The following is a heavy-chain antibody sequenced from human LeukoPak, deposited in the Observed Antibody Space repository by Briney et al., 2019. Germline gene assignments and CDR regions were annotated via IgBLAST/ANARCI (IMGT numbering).Heavy chain of an antibody. V-gene: IGHV4-59*01. CDR3: AREEALGSGSFDY. J-gene: IGHJ4*02. CDR1: GGSISTYY. Sequence: SETLSLTCTVSGGSISTYYWSWIRQPPGKGLEWIGYIYYSGSTNYNPSLKSRVTISVDTSKNQFSLKLGSVTAADTAVYYCAREEALGSGSFDYWGQGTLVTVSS. CDR2: IYYSGST. D-gene: IGHD1-26*01.